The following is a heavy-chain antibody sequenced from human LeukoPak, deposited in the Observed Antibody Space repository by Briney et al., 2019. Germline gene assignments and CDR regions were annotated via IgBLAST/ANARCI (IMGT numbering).Heavy chain of an antibody. J-gene: IGHJ3*02. CDR1: GGSISSSSYY. CDR2: IYYSGST. D-gene: IGHD3-22*01. V-gene: IGHV4-39*07. CDR3: ARDFPLYYYDSSGSNAFDI. Sequence: SETLSLTCTVSGGSISSSSYYWGWIRQPPGKGLEWIGSIYYSGSTYYNPSLKSRVTISVDTSKNQFSLKLSSVTAADTAVYYCARDFPLYYYDSSGSNAFDIWGQGTMVTVSS.